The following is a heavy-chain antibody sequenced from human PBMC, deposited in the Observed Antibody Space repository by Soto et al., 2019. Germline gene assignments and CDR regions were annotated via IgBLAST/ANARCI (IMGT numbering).Heavy chain of an antibody. CDR3: ARTIKQWLVQALGY. Sequence: ASLKLSCTASGYTFASSCISCVRQARGQGLEWMGWISAYNGNTNYAQKFQGRVTMTRNTSISTAYMELSSLRSEDTAVYYCARTIKQWLVQALGYWGQGTLVTVSS. CDR1: GYTFASSC. CDR2: ISAYNGNT. D-gene: IGHD6-19*01. V-gene: IGHV1-18*01. J-gene: IGHJ4*02.